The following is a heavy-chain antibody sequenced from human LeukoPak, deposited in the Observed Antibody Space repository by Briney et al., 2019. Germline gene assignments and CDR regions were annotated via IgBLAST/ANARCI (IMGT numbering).Heavy chain of an antibody. CDR2: IISSAAST. Sequence: GGSLRLSCTVSGLTFGDYAISWVRQAPGKGLEWVSHIISSAASTDYADSVKGRFTISRDNSKNTLYLQMTSLRAEDTAVYYCAKSAPSKYWGQGTLVTVSS. D-gene: IGHD4-4*01. J-gene: IGHJ4*02. CDR3: AKSAPSKY. V-gene: IGHV3-23*01. CDR1: GLTFGDYA.